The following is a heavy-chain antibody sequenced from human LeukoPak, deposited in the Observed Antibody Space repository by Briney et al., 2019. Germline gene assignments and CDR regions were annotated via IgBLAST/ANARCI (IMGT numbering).Heavy chain of an antibody. CDR2: IWYDGSNK. CDR3: AKNFLSGVFDY. V-gene: IGHV3-33*06. CDR1: GFTFSSYG. D-gene: IGHD2/OR15-2a*01. Sequence: PGGSLRLSCAASGFTFSSYGMHWVRQAPGKGLEWVAVIWYDGSNKYYADSVKGRFTISRDNSKNTLYLQMNSLRAEDTAVYYCAKNFLSGVFDYWGQGTLVTVSS. J-gene: IGHJ4*02.